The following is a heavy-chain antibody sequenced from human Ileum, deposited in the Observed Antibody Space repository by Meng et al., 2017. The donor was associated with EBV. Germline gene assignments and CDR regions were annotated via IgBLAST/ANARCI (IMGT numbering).Heavy chain of an antibody. CDR1: GDSISSDIW. D-gene: IGHD1-7*01. V-gene: IGHV4-4*02. J-gene: IGHJ4*02. CDR3: GRDQGRELINH. CDR2: VYHRGDT. Sequence: QVQLQESGPGLWKRSGTLSLTCTGSGDSISSDIWWSWVRQPPGKGLEWIGEVYHRGDTNYNPSLKSRVDISVDKSKNQFYLSLFSVTAADTAVYYCGRDQGRELINHWGQGTLVTVSS.